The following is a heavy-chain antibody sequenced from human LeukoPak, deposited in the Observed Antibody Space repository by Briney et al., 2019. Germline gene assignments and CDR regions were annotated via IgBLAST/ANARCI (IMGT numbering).Heavy chain of an antibody. CDR1: GFTFSSYE. CDR3: ASVYSGSTGDY. J-gene: IGHJ4*02. Sequence: GGSLRLSCAASGFTFSSYEMNWVRQTPGKGLEWVSYISSSGSTIYYADSVKGRFTISRDNAKNSLYLQMNSLRAEDTAVYYCASVYSGSTGDYWGQGTLVTVSS. V-gene: IGHV3-48*03. CDR2: ISSSGSTI. D-gene: IGHD1-26*01.